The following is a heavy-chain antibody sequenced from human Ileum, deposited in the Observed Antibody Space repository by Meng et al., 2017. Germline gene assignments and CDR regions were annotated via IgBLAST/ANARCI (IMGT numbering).Heavy chain of an antibody. CDR2: IHYTGST. V-gene: IGHV4-31*03. Sequence: QVQLQESGPGLVKASQTLSLTCTVSGGSIGSAAYYWTWIRQHPAKGLEWIGYIHYTGSTSYNPSLESRTSTSIDTSNNQCSLKVTSVTAADTAVYYCARGVSAAGLFDNWGPGTLVTVSS. CDR3: ARGVSAAGLFDN. CDR1: GGSIGSAAYY. J-gene: IGHJ4*02. D-gene: IGHD2-2*01.